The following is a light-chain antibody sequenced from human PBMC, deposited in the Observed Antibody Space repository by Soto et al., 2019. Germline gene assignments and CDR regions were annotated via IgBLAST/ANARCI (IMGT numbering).Light chain of an antibody. V-gene: IGLV1-40*01. CDR2: GNS. CDR1: SSNIGAGYD. J-gene: IGLJ1*01. Sequence: QAVVTQPPSVSGAPGQRVTISCTGSSSNIGAGYDVHWYQQLPGTAPKLLIYGNSNRPSGVPDRFSGSKSGTSASLAITGLQAEDEADYYCQSYDSRLSGYVCGTGTKLTVL. CDR3: QSYDSRLSGYV.